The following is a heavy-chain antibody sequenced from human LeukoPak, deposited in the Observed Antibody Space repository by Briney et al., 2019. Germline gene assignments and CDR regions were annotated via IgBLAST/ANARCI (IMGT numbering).Heavy chain of an antibody. V-gene: IGHV3-21*01. D-gene: IGHD3-10*01. CDR1: GFTFSTSN. J-gene: IGHJ4*02. CDR2: ISSTGSYI. Sequence: PGGSLRLSCAASGFTFSTSNMNWDRQAPGKGLEWVSSISSTGSYIYFADSVKGRFTFSRDNAKNSLYLQMNSLRVEDTAVYYCARDRGSGHASDYWGQGTLVTVSS. CDR3: ARDRGSGHASDY.